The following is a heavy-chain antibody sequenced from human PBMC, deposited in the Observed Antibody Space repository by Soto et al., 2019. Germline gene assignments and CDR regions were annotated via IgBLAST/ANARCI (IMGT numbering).Heavy chain of an antibody. CDR2: IIPIFGTA. D-gene: IGHD2-2*01. CDR1: GGTFSSYA. V-gene: IGHV1-69*01. CDR3: ASTLSDCSSTSCYRFFWFDP. Sequence: QVQLVQSGAEVKKPGSSVKVSCKAYGGTFSSYAISWVRQAPGQGLEWMGGIIPIFGTANYAQKFQGRVTITADESTSTAYMELSSLRSEDTAVYYCASTLSDCSSTSCYRFFWFDPWGQGTLVTVSS. J-gene: IGHJ5*02.